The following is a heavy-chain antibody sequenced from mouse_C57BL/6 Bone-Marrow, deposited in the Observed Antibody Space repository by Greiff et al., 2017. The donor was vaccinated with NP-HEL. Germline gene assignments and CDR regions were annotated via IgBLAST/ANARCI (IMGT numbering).Heavy chain of an antibody. J-gene: IGHJ4*01. D-gene: IGHD2-4*01. CDR1: GFTFSDYG. CDR3: ARHSYDYDGYAMDY. CDR2: ISNLAYSI. Sequence: EVNVVESGGGLVQPGGSLKLSCAASGFTFSDYGMAWVRQAPRKGPEWVAFISNLAYSIYYADTVTGRFTISRENAKNTLYLEMSSLRSEDTAMYYCARHSYDYDGYAMDYWGQGTSVTVSS. V-gene: IGHV5-15*01.